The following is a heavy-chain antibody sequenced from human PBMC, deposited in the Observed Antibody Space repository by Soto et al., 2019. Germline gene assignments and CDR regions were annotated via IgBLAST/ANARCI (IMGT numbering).Heavy chain of an antibody. V-gene: IGHV3-21*01. Sequence: GGSLRLSCAASGFTFSSYSMNWVRQAPGKGLEWVSSISSSSSYIYYADSVKGRFTISRDNAKTSLYLQMNSLRAEDTAVYYCARERFPSVEVAPIHAFEIWGQGTMVTVSS. D-gene: IGHD6-19*01. CDR1: GFTFSSYS. J-gene: IGHJ3*02. CDR2: ISSSSSYI. CDR3: ARERFPSVEVAPIHAFEI.